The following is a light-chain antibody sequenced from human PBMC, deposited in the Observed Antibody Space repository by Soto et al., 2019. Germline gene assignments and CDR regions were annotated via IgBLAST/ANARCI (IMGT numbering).Light chain of an antibody. V-gene: IGKV3D-15*01. J-gene: IGKJ5*01. Sequence: EIVMTQSPPILSVSPGERAALSCRASQSIRSNLAWYQPKPGQAPRHLIYGASTRATGIPARFSGSGSGTEFTLTISSLQSEDFAVYYCQQYNNWPAITFGQGKRLEIK. CDR3: QQYNNWPAIT. CDR2: GAS. CDR1: QSIRSN.